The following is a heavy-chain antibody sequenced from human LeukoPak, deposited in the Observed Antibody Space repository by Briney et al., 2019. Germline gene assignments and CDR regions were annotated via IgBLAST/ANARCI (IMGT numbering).Heavy chain of an antibody. D-gene: IGHD2-21*02. CDR1: GFTFDDYA. CDR3: ARRAYCGGDCSAYYYYYMDV. CDR2: ISWNSGSI. J-gene: IGHJ6*03. V-gene: IGHV3-9*01. Sequence: GGSLRLSCAASGFTFDDYAMHWVRQAPGKGLEWVSGISWNSGSIGYADSVKGRFTISRDSAKNSLYLQMNSLRAEDTALYYCARRAYCGGDCSAYYYYYMDVWGKGTTVTISS.